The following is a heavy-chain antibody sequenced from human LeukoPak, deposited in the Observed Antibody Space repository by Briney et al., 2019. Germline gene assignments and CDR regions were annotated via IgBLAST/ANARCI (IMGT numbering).Heavy chain of an antibody. CDR2: IRYDGSNK. Sequence: GGSLRLSCAASGFTFSSYGMRWVRQAPGKGLEWVAFIRYDGSNKYYADSVKGRFTISRDNSKNTLYLQMNSLRAEDTAVYYCAKGSPNPFFGIVSMDVWGKGTTVTVSS. J-gene: IGHJ6*03. D-gene: IGHD2-15*01. CDR3: AKGSPNPFFGIVSMDV. V-gene: IGHV3-30*02. CDR1: GFTFSSYG.